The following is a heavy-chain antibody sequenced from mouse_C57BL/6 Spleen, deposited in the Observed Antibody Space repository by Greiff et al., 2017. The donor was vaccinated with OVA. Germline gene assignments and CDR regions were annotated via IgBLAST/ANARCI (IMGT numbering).Heavy chain of an antibody. CDR3: ARATTAQATVDY. D-gene: IGHD3-2*02. Sequence: QVQLQQPGAELVMPGASVKLSCKASGYTFTSYWMHWVKQRPGQGLEWIGEIDPSDSYTNYNQKFKGKATLTVDKSSSTAYMQLSSLTSEDSAVYYGARATTAQATVDYWGQGTLLTVSA. V-gene: IGHV1-69*01. CDR2: IDPSDSYT. CDR1: GYTFTSYW. J-gene: IGHJ3*01.